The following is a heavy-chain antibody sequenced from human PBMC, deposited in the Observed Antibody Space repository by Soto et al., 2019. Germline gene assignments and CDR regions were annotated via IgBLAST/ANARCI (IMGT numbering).Heavy chain of an antibody. Sequence: GGSLRLSCAASGFTFSSCAMNWVRQAPGKGLEWVSAISGSGSSTYYADSVKGRFTISRDSSKNTLYLQMNSLRAEDTALYYCAKLLYANYYYGMDVWGQGTTVTVSS. CDR1: GFTFSSCA. CDR2: ISGSGSST. V-gene: IGHV3-23*01. D-gene: IGHD2-2*01. J-gene: IGHJ6*02. CDR3: AKLLYANYYYGMDV.